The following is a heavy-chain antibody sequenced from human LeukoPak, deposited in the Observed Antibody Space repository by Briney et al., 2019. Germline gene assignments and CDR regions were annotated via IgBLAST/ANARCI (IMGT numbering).Heavy chain of an antibody. CDR1: GFTFTSAA. CDR2: IFVGSGNT. Sequence: SVKVSCKASGFTFTSAAVQGGRQARGERLECRGCIFVGSGNTNYAQKFQERVTITTDMSTSTAYMELSSLRSEDTAVYYCAADNLLTATPHQAAFDIWGQGTMVTVYS. V-gene: IGHV1-58*01. D-gene: IGHD3-9*01. CDR3: AADNLLTATPHQAAFDI. J-gene: IGHJ3*02.